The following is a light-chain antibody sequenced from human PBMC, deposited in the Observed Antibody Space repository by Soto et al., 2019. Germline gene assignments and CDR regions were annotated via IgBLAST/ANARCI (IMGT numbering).Light chain of an antibody. V-gene: IGKV1-8*01. CDR2: AAS. CDR1: QGISSY. Sequence: AIRMTQSPSSFSASTGDRVTITCRASQGISSYLAWYQQKPGKAPKLLIYAASTLQSGVPSRFSGSESGTDFTLTISCLQSEDFATYYRQQYYSYPQTFGPGTKVDIK. J-gene: IGKJ3*01. CDR3: QQYYSYPQT.